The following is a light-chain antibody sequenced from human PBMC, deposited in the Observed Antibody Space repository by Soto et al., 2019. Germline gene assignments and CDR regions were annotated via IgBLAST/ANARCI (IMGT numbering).Light chain of an antibody. V-gene: IGLV2-14*01. J-gene: IGLJ1*01. Sequence: QSVLTQPASVSGSPGQSITISCTGTSSDVGGYNYVSWYQQHPGKAPKLMIYDVSNRPSGVSNRFSGSKSGNTASLTISGLQAEDEADYYCSSRNVFGTGTKRTVL. CDR2: DVS. CDR3: SSRNV. CDR1: SSDVGGYNY.